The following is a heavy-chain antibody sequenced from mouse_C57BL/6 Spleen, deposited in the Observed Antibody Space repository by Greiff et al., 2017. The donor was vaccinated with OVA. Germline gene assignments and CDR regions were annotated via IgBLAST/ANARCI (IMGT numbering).Heavy chain of an antibody. CDR3: AREAYYYGSSQYFDV. V-gene: IGHV1-18*01. D-gene: IGHD1-1*01. J-gene: IGHJ1*03. CDR1: GYTFTDYN. Sequence: EVKLVESGPELVKPGASVKIPCKASGYTFTDYNMDWVKQSHGKSLEWIGDINPNNGGTIYNQKFKGKATLTVDKSSSTAYMELRSLTSEDTAVYYCAREAYYYGSSQYFDVWGTGTTVTVSS. CDR2: INPNNGGT.